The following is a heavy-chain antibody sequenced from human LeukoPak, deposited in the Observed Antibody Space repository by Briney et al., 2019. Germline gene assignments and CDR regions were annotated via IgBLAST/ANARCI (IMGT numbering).Heavy chain of an antibody. J-gene: IGHJ6*02. V-gene: IGHV5-51*01. CDR3: ARHGLTGCNSVGWYKSFHYYGMDV. Sequence: GESLKISCKGSGYTFADYWIGWGRQGPGQGLGGMGIIFPGDSEVKYSPSFEGQVTFSVDKSTSTTSLQWSSLKASDTAIYYCARHGLTGCNSVGWYKSFHYYGMDVWGQGTTVIVSS. CDR1: GYTFADYW. CDR2: IFPGDSEV. D-gene: IGHD2/OR15-2a*01.